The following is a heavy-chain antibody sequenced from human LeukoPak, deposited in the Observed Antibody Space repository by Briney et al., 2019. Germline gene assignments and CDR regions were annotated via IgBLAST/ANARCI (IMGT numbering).Heavy chain of an antibody. D-gene: IGHD1-26*01. J-gene: IGHJ5*02. Sequence: GASVKVSCKVSGYTLTELSMHWVRQAPGKGLEWMGGFDPEDGETIYAQKFQGRVTMTEDTSTDTAYMELSSLRSEDTAVYYCATSGNRWELGFTNWFDPWGQGTLVTVSS. CDR2: FDPEDGET. CDR1: GYTLTELS. V-gene: IGHV1-24*01. CDR3: ATSGNRWELGFTNWFDP.